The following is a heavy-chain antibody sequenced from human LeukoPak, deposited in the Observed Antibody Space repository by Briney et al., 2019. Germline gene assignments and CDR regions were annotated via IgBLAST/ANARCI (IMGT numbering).Heavy chain of an antibody. CDR3: AREHYDGSGYFVY. D-gene: IGHD3-22*01. CDR2: IYHSGST. CDR1: GGSISSSNW. J-gene: IGHJ4*02. Sequence: SETLSLTCAVSGGSISSSNWWSWVRQPPGKGLEWIGEIYHSGSTIHNPSLKSRGTISVDKSKNQFSLRLTSVTAADTAVYYCAREHYDGSGYFVYWGQGTLVTVSS. V-gene: IGHV4-4*02.